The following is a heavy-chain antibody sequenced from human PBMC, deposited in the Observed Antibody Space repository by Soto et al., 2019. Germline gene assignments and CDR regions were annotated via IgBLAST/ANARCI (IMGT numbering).Heavy chain of an antibody. CDR2: IHTNNGNT. CDR3: ARGVHDTWGNYRTAPGY. CDR1: GYTFTNYG. J-gene: IGHJ4*02. Sequence: QVQLVQSGAEAKKPGASVKVSCKASGYTFTNYGINWVRQAPGQGLEWVGWIHTNNGNTNYARRLQGRVTMTKDTTTTTAYMELRSLRSDDTAGYYCARGVHDTWGNYRTAPGYWGQGTLVTVSS. V-gene: IGHV1-18*01. D-gene: IGHD3-16*02.